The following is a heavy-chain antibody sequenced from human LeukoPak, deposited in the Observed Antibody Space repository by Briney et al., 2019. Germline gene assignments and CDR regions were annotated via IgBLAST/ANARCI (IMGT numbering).Heavy chain of an antibody. CDR1: VFTFSNYW. D-gene: IGHD1-14*01. V-gene: IGHV3-7*03. CDR2: IKQDGSEK. Sequence: GGSLRLSCAASVFTFSNYWMSWVPHAPGKGREWVANIKQDGSEKYYVGSVKGRFTISRDNADNSLYLQMNRLRAEDTAVYYRARLRTFDYWGQGTLVTVSS. CDR3: ARLRTFDY. J-gene: IGHJ4*02.